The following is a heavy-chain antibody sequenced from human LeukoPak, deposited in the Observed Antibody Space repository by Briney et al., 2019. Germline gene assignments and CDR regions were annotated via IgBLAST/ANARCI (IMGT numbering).Heavy chain of an antibody. CDR2: IKQDRSEK. CDR3: ANVPHSSSWYTLGYYYYYGMDV. J-gene: IGHJ6*02. Sequence: GGSLRLSCAASGFTFSSYWMSWVRQAPGKGLEWVANIKQDRSEKYYVDSVKGRFTISRDNSKNTLYLQMNSLRAEDTAVYYCANVPHSSSWYTLGYYYYYGMDVWGQGTTVTVSS. CDR1: GFTFSSYW. D-gene: IGHD6-13*01. V-gene: IGHV3-7*03.